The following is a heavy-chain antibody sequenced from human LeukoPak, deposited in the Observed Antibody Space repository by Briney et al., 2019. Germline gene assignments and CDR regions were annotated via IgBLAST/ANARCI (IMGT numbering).Heavy chain of an antibody. D-gene: IGHD1-26*01. CDR1: GFTFSSYA. V-gene: IGHV3-30-3*01. CDR3: RSGSYYFDY. CDR2: ISYDGSNK. Sequence: PGRSLRLSCAASGFTFSSYAMHWARQAPGKGLEWVAVISYDGSNKYYADSVKGRFTISRDNSKNTLYLQMSSLRAEDTAVYYCRSGSYYFDYWGQGTLVTVSS. J-gene: IGHJ4*02.